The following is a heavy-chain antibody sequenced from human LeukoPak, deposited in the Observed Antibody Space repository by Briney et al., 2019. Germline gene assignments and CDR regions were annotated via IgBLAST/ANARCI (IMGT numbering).Heavy chain of an antibody. Sequence: GGSLRLSCAASGFTVSGNYMSWVRQFPGKGLEWVSVIYSGGTTNYADSVKGRFTISRDYSKNTLYLQMNSLRPEDTAVYYCATRFSEQSWGQGTLVTVSS. V-gene: IGHV3-66*02. J-gene: IGHJ4*02. D-gene: IGHD3-3*01. CDR3: ATRFSEQS. CDR2: IYSGGTT. CDR1: GFTVSGNY.